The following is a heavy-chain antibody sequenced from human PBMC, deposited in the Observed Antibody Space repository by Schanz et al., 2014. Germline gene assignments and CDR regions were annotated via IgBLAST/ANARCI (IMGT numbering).Heavy chain of an antibody. V-gene: IGHV3-7*01. CDR3: ARDSRYCTGVDCKGDAFDL. CDR1: GFTFTGHW. J-gene: IGHJ3*01. Sequence: EVRLVESGGGLVQPGGSLRLSCAASGFTFTGHWMSWVRQAPGKGLEWVANIKEDGSKKYYVDSVRGRFTISRDNAKNSLYLQLNSLTAEDTAVYHCARDSRYCTGVDCKGDAFDLWGQGTLVTVSS. CDR2: IKEDGSKK. D-gene: IGHD2-8*02.